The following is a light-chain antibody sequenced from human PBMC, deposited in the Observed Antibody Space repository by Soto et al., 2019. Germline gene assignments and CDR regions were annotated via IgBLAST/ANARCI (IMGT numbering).Light chain of an antibody. CDR2: GNS. J-gene: IGLJ3*02. CDR1: SSNIGGGYD. CDR3: QSYDSSRSGGV. V-gene: IGLV1-40*01. Sequence: QSVLTQPPSVSGAPGQRVTISCTGSSSNIGGGYDVHWYQQLPGTAPKLLISGNSNRPSGVPDRFSGSKSGTSASLAITGLQAEDEADYYCQSYDSSRSGGVFGGGTKVTVL.